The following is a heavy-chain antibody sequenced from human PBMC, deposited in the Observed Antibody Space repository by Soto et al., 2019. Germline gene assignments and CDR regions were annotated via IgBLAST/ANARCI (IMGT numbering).Heavy chain of an antibody. D-gene: IGHD2-21*02. CDR3: AREDDGGDNLDV. CDR2: IYYSGST. J-gene: IGHJ6*02. V-gene: IGHV4-59*12. Sequence: SETLSLTCTVSGGSISSYYWSWIRQPPGKGLEWIGYIYYSGSTNYNPSFKSRVTISVDTSKNQFSLHLSSVTAADTAVYFCAREDDGGDNLDVWGQGTTVTVSS. CDR1: GGSISSYY.